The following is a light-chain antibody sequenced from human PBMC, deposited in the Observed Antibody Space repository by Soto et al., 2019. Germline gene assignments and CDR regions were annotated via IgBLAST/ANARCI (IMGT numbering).Light chain of an antibody. CDR3: SSHAGSDNPFV. Sequence: QSALTQPPSASGSPGQSVTISCTGTSSDVGGYNYVSWYQQHPGKAPKVMIYDVNKRPSGVPDRFSGSKSGNTASLTVSGLQAEDEADYYRSSHAGSDNPFVFGTGTKVTVL. V-gene: IGLV2-8*01. CDR1: SSDVGGYNY. J-gene: IGLJ1*01. CDR2: DVN.